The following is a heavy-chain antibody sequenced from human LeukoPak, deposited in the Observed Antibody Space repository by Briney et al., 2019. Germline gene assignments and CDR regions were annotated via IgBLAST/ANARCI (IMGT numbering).Heavy chain of an antibody. V-gene: IGHV3-30-3*01. Sequence: WGTLRLSCAASGFTFSSYAMHWVRQAPGKGLEWGAVISYDGSNKYYADSVKGRFTISRDNSKNTLYLQMNSLRAEDTAVYYSAVIVVVPAAIWFDYWGQGTLVTVSS. CDR1: GFTFSSYA. D-gene: IGHD2-2*02. CDR2: ISYDGSNK. CDR3: AVIVVVPAAIWFDY. J-gene: IGHJ4*02.